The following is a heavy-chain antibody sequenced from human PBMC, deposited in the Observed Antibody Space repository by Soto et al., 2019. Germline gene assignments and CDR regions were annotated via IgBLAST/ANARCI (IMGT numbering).Heavy chain of an antibody. J-gene: IGHJ4*02. Sequence: ASVKVSCKASGYTFTSYAMHWVRQAPGQRLEWMGWINAGNGNTKYSQKFQGRVTITRDTSASTAYMELSSLRSEDTAVYYCARSTWIQLWLGGLGYWGQGTLVTVSS. CDR3: ARSTWIQLWLGGLGY. D-gene: IGHD5-18*01. V-gene: IGHV1-3*01. CDR2: INAGNGNT. CDR1: GYTFTSYA.